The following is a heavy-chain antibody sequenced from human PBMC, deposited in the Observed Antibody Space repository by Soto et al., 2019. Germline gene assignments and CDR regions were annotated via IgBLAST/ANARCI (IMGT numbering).Heavy chain of an antibody. J-gene: IGHJ4*02. CDR3: ARAWGNYATDY. CDR1: GYTFTSYG. V-gene: IGHV1-18*01. Sequence: QVQLVQSGAEVKKPGASVKVSCKASGYTFTSYGISWVRQAPGQGLEWMGWISAYNGNTNYAQKLQGRVTMTTDTATRTADMELRSLRSDDTSVYYCARAWGNYATDYWGQGTLVTLSS. CDR2: ISAYNGNT. D-gene: IGHD2-8*01.